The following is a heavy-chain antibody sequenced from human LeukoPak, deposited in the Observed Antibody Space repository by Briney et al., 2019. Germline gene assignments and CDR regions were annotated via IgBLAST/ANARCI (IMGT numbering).Heavy chain of an antibody. CDR1: GGSISSYY. D-gene: IGHD6-19*01. CDR2: IYTSGST. J-gene: IGHJ5*02. V-gene: IGHV4-4*07. Sequence: KPSETLSLTXTVSGGSISSYYWSWIGQPAGKGLEWIGRIYTSGSTNYNPSLKSRVTMSVDTSKNQFSLKLSSVTAADTAVYYCARDPGEAVAALNWFDPWGQGTLVTVSS. CDR3: ARDPGEAVAALNWFDP.